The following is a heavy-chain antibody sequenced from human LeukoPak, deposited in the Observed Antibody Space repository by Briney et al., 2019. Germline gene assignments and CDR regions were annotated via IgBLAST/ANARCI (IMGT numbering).Heavy chain of an antibody. CDR2: INPNSGGT. D-gene: IGHD3-10*01. V-gene: IGHV1-2*02. Sequence: GASVKVSCKASGYTLTGYYMHWVRQAPGQGLEWMGWINPNSGGTNYAQKFQGRVTMTRDTSISTAYMELSRLRSDDTAVYYCARANYMVRGVTHFDYWGQGTLVTVSS. CDR1: GYTLTGYY. J-gene: IGHJ4*02. CDR3: ARANYMVRGVTHFDY.